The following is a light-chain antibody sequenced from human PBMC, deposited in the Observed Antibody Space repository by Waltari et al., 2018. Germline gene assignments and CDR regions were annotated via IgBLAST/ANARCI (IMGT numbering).Light chain of an antibody. CDR1: QDISNY. J-gene: IGKJ2*01. CDR3: LQYIAYPYT. CDR2: AAP. Sequence: DIQMTQSPSSLSASVGDTVTITCRASQDISNYLAWGQQKAGKAPKSLIYAAPSLQSGVPAKFGGSGSGTDFTLTISSLQPEDFATYYCLQYIAYPYTFGQGTKLEVK. V-gene: IGKV1-16*02.